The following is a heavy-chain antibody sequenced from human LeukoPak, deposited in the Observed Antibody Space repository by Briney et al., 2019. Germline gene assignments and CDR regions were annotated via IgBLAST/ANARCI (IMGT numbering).Heavy chain of an antibody. D-gene: IGHD1-26*01. V-gene: IGHV3-23*01. CDR1: GFTFSNYV. CDR3: AGTRWELLY. Sequence: PGGSLRLSCAASGFTFSNYVMSWVRQAPGRGLEWVSGVSGSGDTPYYADSVKDRFTVSRDNSKNTAYLQINSLRAEDTAVYYCAGTRWELLYWGQGTLVTATS. CDR2: VSGSGDTP. J-gene: IGHJ4*02.